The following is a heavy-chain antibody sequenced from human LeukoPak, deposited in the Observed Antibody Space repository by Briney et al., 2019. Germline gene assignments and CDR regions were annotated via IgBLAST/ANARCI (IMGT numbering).Heavy chain of an antibody. CDR2: IGGGGGST. CDR1: GFTFSSYA. D-gene: IGHD1-26*01. V-gene: IGHV3-23*01. J-gene: IGHJ4*02. Sequence: LTGGSLRLSCAASGFTFSSYAMSWVRQAPGKGLEWVSAIGGGGGSTYYADSVKGRFTISRDNSKNTLYLQMNSLRAEDTAVYYCAKGTDRRSGSYFWGQGTLVTVSS. CDR3: AKGTDRRSGSYF.